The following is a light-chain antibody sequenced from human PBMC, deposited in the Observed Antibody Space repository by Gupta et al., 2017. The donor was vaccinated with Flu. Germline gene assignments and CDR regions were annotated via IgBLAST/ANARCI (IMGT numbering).Light chain of an antibody. J-gene: IGLJ1*01. V-gene: IGLV3-9*01. CDR3: QVWDSGTYV. CDR2: RDN. Sequence: VALGQTASITCGGTNIRSKNVHWYLQKPGQAPVLVIYRDNNRPSGIPERFSGSNSGDTATLTITRAQAGDEADYFCQVWDSGTYVFATGTRVTVL. CDR1: NIRSKN.